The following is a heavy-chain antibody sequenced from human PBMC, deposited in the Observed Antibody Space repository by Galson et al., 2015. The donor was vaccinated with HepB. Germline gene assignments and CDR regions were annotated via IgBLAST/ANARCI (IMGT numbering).Heavy chain of an antibody. D-gene: IGHD2-15*01. J-gene: IGHJ4*02. CDR2: ISGSGGTT. CDR1: GFAFANSV. V-gene: IGHV3-23*01. CDR3: ARRRSGRGYFDD. Sequence: LRLSCAASGFAFANSVMGWVRQAPGKGLEWLSVISGSGGTTYYADSVKGRFTISRDNSENTLFLQVNSPRVDDTAVYYCARRRSGRGYFDDWGQGTLVTVSS.